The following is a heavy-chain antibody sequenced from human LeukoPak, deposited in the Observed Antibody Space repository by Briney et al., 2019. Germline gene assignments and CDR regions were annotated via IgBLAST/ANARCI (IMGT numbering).Heavy chain of an antibody. CDR1: GGSICSYY. Sequence: SETLSLTCFVSGGSICSYYWSWIRQSPGKGLEWIGYSHYSGDTKYNPSLKSRLTISMDTSKNHFSLKVSSVTAADTAVYYCARGRGMATLPFDSWGQGTQVIVSS. J-gene: IGHJ4*02. D-gene: IGHD5-12*01. V-gene: IGHV4-59*01. CDR2: SHYSGDT. CDR3: ARGRGMATLPFDS.